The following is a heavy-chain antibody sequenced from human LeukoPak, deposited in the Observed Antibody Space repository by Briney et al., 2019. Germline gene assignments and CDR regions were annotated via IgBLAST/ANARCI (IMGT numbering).Heavy chain of an antibody. Sequence: GGSVKLSCAASGFSLNNYAMNWVRQAPGKGLEWLSYINSSGRTKYYADSVKGRFTISRDNAKNSLYLQMNSLRAEDTAVYYCARDQQWLPDYWGQGTLVTVSS. V-gene: IGHV3-48*03. CDR2: INSSGRTK. CDR3: ARDQQWLPDY. CDR1: GFSLNNYA. D-gene: IGHD6-19*01. J-gene: IGHJ4*02.